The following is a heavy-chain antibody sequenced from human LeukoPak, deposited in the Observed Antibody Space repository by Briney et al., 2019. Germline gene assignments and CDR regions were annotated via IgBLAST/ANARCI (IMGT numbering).Heavy chain of an antibody. J-gene: IGHJ4*02. D-gene: IGHD3-10*01. Sequence: GGSLRLSCAASGFTFSSHMMHWVRQAPGKGLEWVAVISYDGSNKYYADSVKGRFTISRDNSKNTLYLQMNSLRAEDTAVYYCAKEVYYYGSGSDYWGQGTLVTVSS. CDR2: ISYDGSNK. CDR1: GFTFSSHM. CDR3: AKEVYYYGSGSDY. V-gene: IGHV3-30*18.